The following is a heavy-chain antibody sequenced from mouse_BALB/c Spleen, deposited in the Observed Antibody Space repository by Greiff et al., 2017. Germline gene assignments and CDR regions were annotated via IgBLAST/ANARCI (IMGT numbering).Heavy chain of an antibody. CDR2: IYPGDGDT. CDR1: GYAFSSYW. D-gene: IGHD2-2*01. J-gene: IGHJ3*01. Sequence: VQLQQSGAELVRPGSSVKISCKASGYAFSSYWMNWVKQRPGQGLEWIGQIYPGDGDTNYNGKFKGKATLTADKSSSTAYMQLSSLTSEDSAVYFCARWLGFAYWGQGTLVTVSA. V-gene: IGHV1-80*01. CDR3: ARWLGFAY.